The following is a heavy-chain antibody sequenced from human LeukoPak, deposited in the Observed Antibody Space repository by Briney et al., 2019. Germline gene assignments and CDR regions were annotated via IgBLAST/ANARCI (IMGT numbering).Heavy chain of an antibody. CDR3: ASERGIGGFGEFKHPLDY. CDR1: GFTFDDYA. Sequence: PGRSLRLSCAASGFTFDDYAMHWVRQAPGKGLEWVSGISWNSGTIGYADSVKGRFTISRDNAKNSLYLQMHSLRAEDTAVYYCASERGIGGFGEFKHPLDYWGQGTLVTVSS. J-gene: IGHJ4*02. D-gene: IGHD3-10*01. V-gene: IGHV3-9*01. CDR2: ISWNSGTI.